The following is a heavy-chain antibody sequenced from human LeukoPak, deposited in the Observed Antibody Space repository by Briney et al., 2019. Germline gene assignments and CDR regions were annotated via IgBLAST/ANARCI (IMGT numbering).Heavy chain of an antibody. Sequence: PSETLSLTCTVSGGSISSYCWSWIRQPPGKGLEWIGYIYYSGSTNYNPSLKSRVTISVDTSKNQFSLKLSSVTAADTAVYYCASAHSSSSVYFDYWGQGTLVTVSS. CDR2: IYYSGST. J-gene: IGHJ4*02. D-gene: IGHD6-6*01. CDR1: GGSISSYC. V-gene: IGHV4-59*08. CDR3: ASAHSSSSVYFDY.